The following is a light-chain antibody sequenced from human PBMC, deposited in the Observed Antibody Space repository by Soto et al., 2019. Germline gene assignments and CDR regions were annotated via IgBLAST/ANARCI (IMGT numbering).Light chain of an antibody. CDR3: CSLTTSHTYV. J-gene: IGLJ1*01. CDR2: HVT. Sequence: QSALAQPASVSGSPGQSVTISCTGTSSDIGHYDYVSWYQQHPGKAPKLMIYHVTYRPSGVSNRYSGSKSGNSASLTISGLQADDEADYYCCSLTTSHTYVFGSGTKVTVL. CDR1: SSDIGHYDY. V-gene: IGLV2-14*03.